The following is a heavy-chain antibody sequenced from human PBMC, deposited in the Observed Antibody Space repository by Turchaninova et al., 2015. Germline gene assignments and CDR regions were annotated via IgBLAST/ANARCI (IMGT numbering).Heavy chain of an antibody. J-gene: IGHJ3*01. Sequence: QITLKESGPTLVKPTQTLTLTCSFSGFSVTTSGVGVGWIRQPPGKALEWLALIYWDGEKRYSPSLKSTLTITQDTSKNQVVLTMTNIDPVDSATYYCAHRHTPDGGAFDVWGQGTMVTVSS. CDR2: IYWDGEK. CDR1: GFSVTTSGVG. V-gene: IGHV2-5*02. D-gene: IGHD3-10*01. CDR3: AHRHTPDGGAFDV.